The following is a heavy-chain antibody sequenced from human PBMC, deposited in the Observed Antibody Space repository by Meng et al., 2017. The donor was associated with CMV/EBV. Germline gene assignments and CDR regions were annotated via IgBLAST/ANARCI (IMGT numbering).Heavy chain of an antibody. J-gene: IGHJ4*01. D-gene: IGHD2-21*01. CDR3: ARGVPLGIIYSFDY. V-gene: IGHV1-18*01. CDR1: GYTFTGYG. Sequence: QGQLVESGVGVKKAGASVKVSCKASGYTFTGYGISWVRQAPGQGLEWMGWISVYNGHTNFAQNLQGRVTMTTDTSTSTAYVELRSLRSDDTAIYYCARGVPLGIIYSFDYWGQGTLVTVSS. CDR2: ISVYNGHT.